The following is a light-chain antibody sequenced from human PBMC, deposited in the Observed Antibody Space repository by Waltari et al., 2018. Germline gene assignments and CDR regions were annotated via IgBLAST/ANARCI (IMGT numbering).Light chain of an antibody. CDR3: QQYGNSPYT. V-gene: IGKV3-20*01. J-gene: IGKJ2*01. Sequence: EIVLTQSPGTLSLSPGERATLSCRASQSVSSSYLAWYQQKPGQAPRLLTYGASSRATGLPDRFSGSGSVTDFTRSISRLEPEDFAVYYCQQYGNSPYTFGQGTKLEIK. CDR2: GAS. CDR1: QSVSSSY.